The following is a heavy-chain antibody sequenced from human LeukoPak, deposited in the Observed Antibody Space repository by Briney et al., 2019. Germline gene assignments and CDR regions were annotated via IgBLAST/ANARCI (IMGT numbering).Heavy chain of an antibody. D-gene: IGHD4-17*01. V-gene: IGHV1-8*03. Sequence: GASVKVSCKASGYTFTSYDINWVRQATGQGLEWMGWMNPNSGNTGYAQKFQGRVTITRNTSISTAYMELSSLRSEDTAVYYCARAPYGDYGGGYYYYYYMDVWGKGTTVTVSS. CDR3: ARAPYGDYGGGYYYYYYMDV. CDR1: GYTFTSYD. CDR2: MNPNSGNT. J-gene: IGHJ6*03.